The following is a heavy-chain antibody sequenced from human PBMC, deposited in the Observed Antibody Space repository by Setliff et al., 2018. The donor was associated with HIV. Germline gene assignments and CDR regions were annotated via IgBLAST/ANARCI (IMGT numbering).Heavy chain of an antibody. D-gene: IGHD2-21*02. J-gene: IGHJ4*02. Sequence: PSETLSLTCTVSGAPISSHNYYWGWVRQPPGKGLEWVGNVDYTGSTYYNPSLKSRVTISVDTSKNQFSLRLNSVTAADTAVYYCARQGNIVVVTSFDYWGQGTLVTVSS. CDR2: VDYTGST. V-gene: IGHV4-39*07. CDR1: GAPISSHNYY. CDR3: ARQGNIVVVTSFDY.